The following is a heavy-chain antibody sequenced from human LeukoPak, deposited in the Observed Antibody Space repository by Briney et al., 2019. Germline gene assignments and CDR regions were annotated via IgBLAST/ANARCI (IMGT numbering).Heavy chain of an antibody. CDR2: MYHSGTT. J-gene: IGHJ4*02. CDR3: ARNYPPELFDY. D-gene: IGHD1-26*01. V-gene: IGHV4-38-2*01. Sequence: SETLSLTFAVSDYSISSGYYWGWIRQPPGKGLEWIGSMYHSGTTYYNPSLKSRVTISVDTSKNQFSLKLTSVTAEDTAVYYCARNYPPELFDYWGQGILVTVSS. CDR1: DYSISSGYY.